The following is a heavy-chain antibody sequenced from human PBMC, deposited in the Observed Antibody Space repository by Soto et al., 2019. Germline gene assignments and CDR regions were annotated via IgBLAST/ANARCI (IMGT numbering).Heavy chain of an antibody. CDR3: AKGVVPAAIEGLGYYYYGMDV. D-gene: IGHD2-2*01. CDR2: ISAYNGNT. CDR1: GYTFTSYG. V-gene: IGHV1-18*04. Sequence: ASVKVSCKASGYTFTSYGISWVRQAPGQGLEWMGWISAYNGNTNYAQKLQGRVTMTTDTSTSTAYMELRSLRSDDTAVYYCAKGVVPAAIEGLGYYYYGMDVWGQGTTVTVSS. J-gene: IGHJ6*02.